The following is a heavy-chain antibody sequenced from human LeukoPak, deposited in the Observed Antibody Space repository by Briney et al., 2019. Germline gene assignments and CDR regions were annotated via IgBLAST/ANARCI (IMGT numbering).Heavy chain of an antibody. CDR3: ARGSDYYDSSGLITGYYFDY. D-gene: IGHD3-22*01. J-gene: IGHJ4*02. CDR1: GYTFTSYY. Sequence: GASVKVSCKASGYTFTSYYMHWVRQAPGQGLEWMGIINPSGGSTSYAQKLQGRVTMTRDTSTSTVYMELSSLRSEDTAVYYCARGSDYYDSSGLITGYYFDYWGQGTLVTVSS. CDR2: INPSGGST. V-gene: IGHV1-46*01.